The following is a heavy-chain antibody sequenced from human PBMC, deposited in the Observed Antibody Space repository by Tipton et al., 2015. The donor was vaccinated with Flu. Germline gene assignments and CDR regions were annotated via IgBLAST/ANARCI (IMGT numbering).Heavy chain of an antibody. CDR3: ARGSGYYTYDAFDI. CDR2: INPNDNGT. Sequence: QLVQSGAELKKPGASVKVSCKGSGYTFTAHYMHWVRQAPGQGLEWMGWINPNDNGTRYPQKFQGRVTMTRDTSISTVYMELISLRSEDTAVYYCARGSGYYTYDAFDIWGQGTMVTVSS. J-gene: IGHJ3*02. V-gene: IGHV1-2*02. D-gene: IGHD3-22*01. CDR1: GYTFTAHY.